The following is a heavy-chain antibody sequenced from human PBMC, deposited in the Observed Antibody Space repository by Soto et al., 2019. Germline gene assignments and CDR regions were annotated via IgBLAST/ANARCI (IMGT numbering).Heavy chain of an antibody. D-gene: IGHD3-22*01. CDR2: IWYDGSNE. CDR3: ARDRDYYDNSGYALDI. V-gene: IGHV3-33*01. J-gene: IGHJ3*02. CDR1: GFSFSSYG. Sequence: QVQLVASWGGVVQPGKSLRLSCAASGFSFSSYGMHWVRPAPGKGLEWVAVIWYDGSNEDYADSVKGRFDISRDNSKNTLYLQMNSLRADDTAVYYCARDRDYYDNSGYALDIWGQGTVVTVSS.